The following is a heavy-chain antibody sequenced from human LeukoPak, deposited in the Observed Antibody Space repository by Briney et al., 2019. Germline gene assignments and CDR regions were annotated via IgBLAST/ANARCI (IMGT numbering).Heavy chain of an antibody. CDR2: INPNTGGT. V-gene: IGHV1-2*02. Sequence: ASVRVSCKASGYTFTSYFMHWVRLAPGQGLEWLGWINPNTGGTNYAQNFQGRVTMTRDTSISAAYMDLSRLTSDDTAVYYCARDYCGGDSLCFFDYWGQGTVVTVSS. D-gene: IGHD2-21*02. CDR3: ARDYCGGDSLCFFDY. CDR1: GYTFTSYF. J-gene: IGHJ4*02.